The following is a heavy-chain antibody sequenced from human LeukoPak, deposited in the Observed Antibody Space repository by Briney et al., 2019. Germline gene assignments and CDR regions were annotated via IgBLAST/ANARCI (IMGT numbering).Heavy chain of an antibody. D-gene: IGHD3-9*01. Sequence: PGGSLRLSCAASGFTFDDYAMHWVRQAPGKGPERVSGISWNSGSIGYADSVKGRFTISRDNAKNSLYLQMNSLRAEDTALYYCAKDKRYFDWSPSDLDYWGQGTLVTVSS. J-gene: IGHJ4*02. V-gene: IGHV3-9*01. CDR2: ISWNSGSI. CDR1: GFTFDDYA. CDR3: AKDKRYFDWSPSDLDY.